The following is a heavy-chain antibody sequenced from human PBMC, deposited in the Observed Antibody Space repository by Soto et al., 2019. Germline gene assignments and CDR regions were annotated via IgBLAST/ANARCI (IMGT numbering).Heavy chain of an antibody. CDR3: ARDFYCSGGSCYPDY. Sequence: QVQLVESGGGVVQPGRSLRLSCAASGFTFSSYGMHWVRQAPGKGLEWVAVIWYDGSNKYYADSVKGRFTISRDNSKNTLYLQMNRLRAEDTAVYYCARDFYCSGGSCYPDYWGQGTLVTVSS. D-gene: IGHD2-15*01. CDR2: IWYDGSNK. J-gene: IGHJ4*02. CDR1: GFTFSSYG. V-gene: IGHV3-33*01.